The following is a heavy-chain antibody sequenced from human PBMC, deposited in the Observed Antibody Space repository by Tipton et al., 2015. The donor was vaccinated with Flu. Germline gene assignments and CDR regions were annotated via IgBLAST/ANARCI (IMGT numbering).Heavy chain of an antibody. CDR1: GFTVSSNY. CDR3: ARGERGVISPSKWFES. CDR2: IYSGGST. D-gene: IGHD3-10*01. J-gene: IGHJ5*01. Sequence: AVSGFTVSSNYMTWVRQAPGKGLELVSVIYSGGSTYYADSVKGRFTISRDNSKNTLYLHMNSLRADDTAVYYCARGERGVISPSKWFESWGQGTLVIVSS. V-gene: IGHV3-53*01.